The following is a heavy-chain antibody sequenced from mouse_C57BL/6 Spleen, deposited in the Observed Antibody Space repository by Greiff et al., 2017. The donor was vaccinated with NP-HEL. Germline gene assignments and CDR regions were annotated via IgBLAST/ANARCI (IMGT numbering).Heavy chain of an antibody. CDR2: ISSGSSTI. Sequence: VQLKQSGGGLVKPGGSLKLSCAASGFTFSDYGMHWVRQAPEKGLEWVAYISSGSSTIYYADTVKGRFTISRDNAKNTLFLQMTSLRSEDTAMYYCARKDYAKAMDYWGQGTSVTVSS. CDR1: GFTFSDYG. V-gene: IGHV5-17*01. CDR3: ARKDYAKAMDY. J-gene: IGHJ4*01. D-gene: IGHD1-1*01.